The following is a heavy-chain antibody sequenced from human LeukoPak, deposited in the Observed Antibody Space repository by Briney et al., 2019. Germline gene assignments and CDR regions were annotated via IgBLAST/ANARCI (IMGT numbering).Heavy chain of an antibody. CDR1: GFTLSGSG. J-gene: IGHJ1*01. V-gene: IGHV3-73*01. D-gene: IGHD3-3*01. CDR2: IRTKAYNYAT. CDR3: ASQAFSSHLPPAGLL. Sequence: GGSLKLSCAASGFTLSGSGINWVRQASGKGLEWVGRIRTKAYNYATSYAVSMKGRFTISRDDSENTLYLQTSSLGTEDTAVYYCASQAFSSHLPPAGLLWRQGTVVIVSS.